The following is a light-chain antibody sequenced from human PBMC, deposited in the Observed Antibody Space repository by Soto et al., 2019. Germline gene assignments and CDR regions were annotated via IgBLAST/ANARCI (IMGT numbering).Light chain of an antibody. CDR1: QSLLHSDGYNY. CDR2: LGS. Sequence: DLVMTQSPLSLPVTPGEPASISCRSSQSLLHSDGYNYLDWYLQKPGQSPQLLIFLGSNRASGVPGRFSGSGSATDFTLRISRVEAEDVGIYYCMQALQTPRTFGQGTKLEI. J-gene: IGKJ2*01. CDR3: MQALQTPRT. V-gene: IGKV2-28*01.